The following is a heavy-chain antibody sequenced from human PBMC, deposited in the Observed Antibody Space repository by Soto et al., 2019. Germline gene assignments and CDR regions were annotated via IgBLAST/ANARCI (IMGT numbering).Heavy chain of an antibody. J-gene: IGHJ6*02. CDR3: AGGTKTTVTPSQFYYDTEA. V-gene: IGHV1-69*06. CDR1: GGTFSSYA. CDR2: IIPIFGTA. Sequence: ASVKVSCKASGGTFSSYAISWVRQAPGQGLEWMGGIIPIFGTANYAQKFQGRVTITAHKSASTAYMELSSLRSEDTPLYYCAGGTKTTVTPSQFYYDTEAWGQGTTVTVS. D-gene: IGHD4-17*01.